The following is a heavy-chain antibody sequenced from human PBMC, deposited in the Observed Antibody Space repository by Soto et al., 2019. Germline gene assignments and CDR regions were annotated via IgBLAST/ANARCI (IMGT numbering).Heavy chain of an antibody. V-gene: IGHV1-46*03. CDR2: INPSGGST. CDR1: GYIFTSYY. Sequence: ASVKVSCKASGYIFTSYYMHWVRQAPGQGLEWMGIINPSGGSTTYAQKFQGRVTMTRDTSTSTVYMELSSLRSEDTAVYYCARDSVYCSGTTCYYDYWGQGTLITVSS. J-gene: IGHJ4*02. D-gene: IGHD2-2*01. CDR3: ARDSVYCSGTTCYYDY.